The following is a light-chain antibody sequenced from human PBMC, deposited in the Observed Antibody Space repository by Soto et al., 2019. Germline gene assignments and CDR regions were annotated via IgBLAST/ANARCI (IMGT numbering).Light chain of an antibody. CDR1: QTIDTY. V-gene: IGKV1-39*01. J-gene: IGKJ4*01. Sequence: DIQMTQSPSSLPASVGDRVTITCRASQTIDTYLNWYQQKPGNAPKVLIYVASRLHTGVPSRFSGSGSGTDFTLTITSLQPEDFATYYCQRYNNWPLTFGGGTKVDIK. CDR3: QRYNNWPLT. CDR2: VAS.